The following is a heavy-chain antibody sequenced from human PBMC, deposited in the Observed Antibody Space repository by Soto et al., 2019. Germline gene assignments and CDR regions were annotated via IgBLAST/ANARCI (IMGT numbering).Heavy chain of an antibody. J-gene: IGHJ5*02. V-gene: IGHV4-59*08. Sequence: PSETLSLTCTVSGGSISSYYWSWIRQPPGKGLEWIGYIYYSGSTNYNPSLKSRVTISVDTSKNQFSLKLSSVTAADTAVYYCARASHWGSYRSGFDPWGQGTLVTVSS. D-gene: IGHD3-16*02. CDR3: ARASHWGSYRSGFDP. CDR1: GGSISSYY. CDR2: IYYSGST.